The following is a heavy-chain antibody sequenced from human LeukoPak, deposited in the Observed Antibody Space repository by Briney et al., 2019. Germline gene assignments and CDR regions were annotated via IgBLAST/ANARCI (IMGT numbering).Heavy chain of an antibody. D-gene: IGHD6-13*01. CDR1: GYTFTSYG. V-gene: IGHV1-18*01. CDR2: ISAYNGNT. J-gene: IGHJ6*02. CDR3: ARDRSSSWYPALFYYYYYGMDV. Sequence: ASVKVSRKASGYTFTSYGISWVRQAPGQGLEWMGWISAYNGNTNYAQELQGRVTMTTDTSTSTAYMELRSLRSDDTAVYYCARDRSSSWYPALFYYYYYGMDVWGQGTTVTVSS.